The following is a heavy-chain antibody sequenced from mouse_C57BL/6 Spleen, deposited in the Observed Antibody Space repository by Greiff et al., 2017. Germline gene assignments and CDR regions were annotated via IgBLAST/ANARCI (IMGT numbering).Heavy chain of an antibody. CDR3: ARGIYSDAMDY. D-gene: IGHD2-1*01. J-gene: IGHJ4*01. CDR1: GYTFTSYW. CDR2: IDPSDSET. Sequence: QVQLQQPGAELVRPGSSVKLSCKASGYTFTSYWMHWVKQRPIQGLEWIGNIDPSDSETHYNQKFKDKATLAVDKSSSTAYLQLSSLTSEDSAVCYCARGIYSDAMDYWGQGTSVTVSS. V-gene: IGHV1-52*01.